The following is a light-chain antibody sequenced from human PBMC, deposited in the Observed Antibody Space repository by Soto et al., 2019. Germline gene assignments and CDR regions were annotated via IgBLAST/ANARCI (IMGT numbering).Light chain of an antibody. J-gene: IGKJ3*01. CDR3: QQYDSYPCP. Sequence: DIQMTQSPSSLSASVGDRVTITCRASQDISKYLASFQQKPGKAPKSLRYAASSLQSGVPSRFSGSGSGTHFTLTINSLQPEEIATYYCQQYDSYPCPFGPGTKLDIK. V-gene: IGKV1-16*01. CDR2: AAS. CDR1: QDISKY.